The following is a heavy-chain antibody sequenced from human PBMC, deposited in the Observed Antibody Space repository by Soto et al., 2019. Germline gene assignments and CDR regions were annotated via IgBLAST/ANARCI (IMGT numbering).Heavy chain of an antibody. CDR2: IYYSGST. V-gene: IGHV4-30-4*01. CDR3: ARSWNYRVGY. J-gene: IGHJ4*02. D-gene: IGHD1-7*01. CDR1: GVCFSSGDYY. Sequence: SGTLSLTCTVSGVCFSSGDYYWSWIRQPPGKGLEWIGYIYYSGSTYYNPSLKSRVTISVDTSKNQFSLKLSSVTAADTAVYYCARSWNYRVGYLGQGTLVIVSS.